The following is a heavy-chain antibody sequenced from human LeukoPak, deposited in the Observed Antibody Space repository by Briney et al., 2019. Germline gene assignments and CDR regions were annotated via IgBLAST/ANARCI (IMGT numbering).Heavy chain of an antibody. CDR1: GYTFTGHY. Sequence: ASVKVSCKASGYTFTGHYMHWVRQAPGQGLEWMGWINPNSGGTNYAQKFQGRVTMTRDTSISTAYMELSRLRSDDTAVYYCARDEIWGTTGTMSDYYYYYMDVWGKGTTVTVSS. J-gene: IGHJ6*03. CDR3: ARDEIWGTTGTMSDYYYYYMDV. CDR2: INPNSGGT. V-gene: IGHV1-2*02. D-gene: IGHD1-1*01.